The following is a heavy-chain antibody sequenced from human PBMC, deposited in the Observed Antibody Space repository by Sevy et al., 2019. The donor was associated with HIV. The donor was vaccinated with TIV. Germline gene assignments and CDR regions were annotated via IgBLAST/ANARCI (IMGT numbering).Heavy chain of an antibody. CDR2: ISQGGGTT. CDR1: GFIFSSYE. CDR3: ARDLPRSATTVAHFDY. Sequence: GGSLRLSCAASGFIFSSYEMSWVRQAPGKGLEWVSHISQGGGTTYYSDSVKGRFTISRDNAKNSLYLQMNSLRAEDTAIYYCARDLPRSATTVAHFDYWGQGTLVTVSS. D-gene: IGHD4-17*01. J-gene: IGHJ4*02. V-gene: IGHV3-48*03.